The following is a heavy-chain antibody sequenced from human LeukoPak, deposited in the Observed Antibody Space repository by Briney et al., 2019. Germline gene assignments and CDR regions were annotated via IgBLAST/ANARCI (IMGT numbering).Heavy chain of an antibody. V-gene: IGHV3-23*01. CDR3: AKGKTYLDAFDI. Sequence: GGSLRLSCAASGFTFSSYAMSWVRQAPGKGLEWVSAISGSSGSSYYADSVKGRFTISRDNSKNKLYLQMSSLRAEDTAVYYCAKGKTYLDAFDIWGQGTMVTVSS. CDR2: ISGSSGSS. J-gene: IGHJ3*02. CDR1: GFTFSSYA. D-gene: IGHD3-10*01.